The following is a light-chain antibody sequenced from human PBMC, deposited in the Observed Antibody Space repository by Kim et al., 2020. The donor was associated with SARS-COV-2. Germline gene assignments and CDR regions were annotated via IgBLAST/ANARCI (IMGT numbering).Light chain of an antibody. V-gene: IGKV3-11*01. CDR1: QSVSTS. CDR3: QQHSSCPRT. J-gene: IGKJ4*01. CDR2: AAS. Sequence: DILLTQSPSTLSSSLGERATVSCWASQSVSTSLAWYQQKPGQAPKLLIYAASTRQTGVPARFSGSGSGTDFTLTISSLEPEDFAAYYCQQHSSCPRTFGGGTKVEIK.